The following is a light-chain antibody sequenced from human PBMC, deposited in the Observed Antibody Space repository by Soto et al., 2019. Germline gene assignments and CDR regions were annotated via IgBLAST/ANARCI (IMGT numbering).Light chain of an antibody. V-gene: IGLV1-47*01. Sequence: QSVLTQPPSVSGTPGQRVTISCSGSSSNIGSDYVYWFQQLSGTAPKVLIYRNNQRPSGVPERFSGSKSGTSASLAISGLRSEDEADYYCAAWDDSLSGRVFGGGTKVTVL. CDR3: AAWDDSLSGRV. CDR2: RNN. CDR1: SSNIGSDY. J-gene: IGLJ3*02.